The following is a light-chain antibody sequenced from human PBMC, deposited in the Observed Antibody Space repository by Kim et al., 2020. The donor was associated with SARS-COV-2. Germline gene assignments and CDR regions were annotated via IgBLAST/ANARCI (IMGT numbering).Light chain of an antibody. CDR2: GAS. CDR1: QSVSSSY. V-gene: IGKV3-20*01. CDR3: QQYGSSPLLT. Sequence: PGERPTPSCRASQSVSSSYLAWYQQKPGQAPRLLIYGASSRATGIPDRFSGSGSGTDFTLTISRLEPEDFAVYYCQQYGSSPLLTFGGGTKVDIK. J-gene: IGKJ4*01.